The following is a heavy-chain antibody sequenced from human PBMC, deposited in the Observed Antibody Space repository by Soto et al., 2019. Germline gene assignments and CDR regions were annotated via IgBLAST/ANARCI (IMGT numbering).Heavy chain of an antibody. CDR1: GFTFSSYG. Sequence: QVQLVESGGGVVQPGRSLRLSCAASGFTFSSYGMHWVRQAPGKGLEWMTVISYDGSNKYYVDSVKGRFTISRDNSKNTLYMQMNSLRAEDTAVYYCAKGPGELYMDVWGKGTTVNVSS. V-gene: IGHV3-30*18. CDR3: AKGPGELYMDV. D-gene: IGHD1-7*01. J-gene: IGHJ6*03. CDR2: ISYDGSNK.